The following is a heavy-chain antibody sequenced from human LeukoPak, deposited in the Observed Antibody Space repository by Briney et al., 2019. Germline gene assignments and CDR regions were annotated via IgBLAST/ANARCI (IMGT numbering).Heavy chain of an antibody. CDR1: GYTLTELS. Sequence: ASVKVSCKVSGYTLTELSMHWVRQAPGQGLEWMGWINPNSGGTNYAQKFQGWVTMTRDTSISTAYMELSRLRSDDTAVYYCARALVDLSYGMDVWGKGITVTVSS. V-gene: IGHV1-2*04. D-gene: IGHD2-8*02. CDR2: INPNSGGT. CDR3: ARALVDLSYGMDV. J-gene: IGHJ6*04.